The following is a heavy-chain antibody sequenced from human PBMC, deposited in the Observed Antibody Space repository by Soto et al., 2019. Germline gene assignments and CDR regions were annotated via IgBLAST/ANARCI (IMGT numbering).Heavy chain of an antibody. V-gene: IGHV1-2*04. CDR1: GYTFTGYY. CDR2: INPNSGGT. D-gene: IGHD6-6*01. Sequence: ASVKVSCKASGYTFTGYYMHWVRQAPGRGLEWMGWINPNSGGTNYAQKFQGWVTMTRDTSISTAYMELSRLRSDDTAVYYCTYSSSSGDWFDPWGQGTLVTVSS. J-gene: IGHJ5*02. CDR3: TYSSSSGDWFDP.